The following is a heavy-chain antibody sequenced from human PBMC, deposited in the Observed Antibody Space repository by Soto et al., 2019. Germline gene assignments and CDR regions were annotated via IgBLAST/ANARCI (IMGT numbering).Heavy chain of an antibody. CDR1: GFTFSSYG. CDR3: ANSVESRVYTGYSYYYSYGMED. J-gene: IGHJ6*02. CDR2: ISYDGSNK. V-gene: IGHV3-30*18. D-gene: IGHD5-12*01. Sequence: GGSLRLSCAASGFTFSSYGMHWVRQAPGKGLEWVAVISYDGSNKYYADSVKGRFTISRDNSKNTLYLQMNSLRAEDTAVYYCANSVESRVYTGYSYYYSYGMEDWGQGTTVSVSS.